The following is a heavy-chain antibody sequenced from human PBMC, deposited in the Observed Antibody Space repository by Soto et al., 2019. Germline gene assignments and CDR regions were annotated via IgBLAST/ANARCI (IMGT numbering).Heavy chain of an antibody. J-gene: IGHJ4*02. Sequence: EVQLLESGGGLVQPGGSLRLSCAASGFTFSSYAMSWVRQAPGKGLEWVSAISGSGGSTYYADSVKGRFTISRDNSKNTLYLQMNSLRAEDTAVYYWAKQDNCSSTSCYYGSVDYWGQGTLVTVSS. V-gene: IGHV3-23*01. CDR3: AKQDNCSSTSCYYGSVDY. CDR2: ISGSGGST. D-gene: IGHD2-2*01. CDR1: GFTFSSYA.